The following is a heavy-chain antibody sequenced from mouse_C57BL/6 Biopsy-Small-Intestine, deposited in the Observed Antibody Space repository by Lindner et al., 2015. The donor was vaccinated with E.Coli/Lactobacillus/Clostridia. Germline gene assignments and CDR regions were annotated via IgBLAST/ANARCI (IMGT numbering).Heavy chain of an antibody. V-gene: IGHV1S29*02. J-gene: IGHJ4*01. CDR1: GYTFTNYD. Sequence: SVKVSCKASGYTFTNYDINWVRQAPGQGLEWMAWMNPDSGVTGYAQRFQGRVTMTRDTSISTAYMELSSLTSEDTAVYYCARGPFRGGFDPWGQGTLVTVSS. CDR2: MNPDSGVT. D-gene: IGHD3-1*01. CDR3: ARGPFRGGFDP.